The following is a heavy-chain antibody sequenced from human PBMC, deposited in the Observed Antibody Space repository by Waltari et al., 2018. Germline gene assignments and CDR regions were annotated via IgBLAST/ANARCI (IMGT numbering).Heavy chain of an antibody. J-gene: IGHJ4*02. V-gene: IGHV4-59*01. CDR2: IYYSGST. D-gene: IGHD3-10*01. CDR3: ASTGGIRGYFDY. Sequence: SWIRQPPGKGLEWIGYIYYSGSTNYNPSLKSRVTISVDTSKNQFSLKLSSVTAADTAVYYCASTGGIRGYFDYWGQGTLVTVSS.